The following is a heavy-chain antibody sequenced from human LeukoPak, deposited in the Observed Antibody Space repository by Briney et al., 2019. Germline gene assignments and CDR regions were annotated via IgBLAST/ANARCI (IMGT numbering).Heavy chain of an antibody. V-gene: IGHV4-34*01. Sequence: TSETLSLTCAVYGGSFSGYYWSWIRQPPGKGLEWIGEINHSGSTNYNPSLKSRVTISVDTSKNQFSLKLSSVTAADTAVYHCARRTVRGVIRYWGQGTLVTVSS. CDR3: ARRTVRGVIRY. CDR2: INHSGST. D-gene: IGHD3-10*01. J-gene: IGHJ4*02. CDR1: GGSFSGYY.